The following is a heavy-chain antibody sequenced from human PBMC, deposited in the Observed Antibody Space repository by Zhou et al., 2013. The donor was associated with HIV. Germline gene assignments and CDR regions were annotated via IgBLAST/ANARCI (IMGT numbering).Heavy chain of an antibody. CDR2: IIPVFGTT. Sequence: QLQLVQSGAEVKKPGSSVKVSCKASGGTFGSFAFSWVRQAPGQGPAWMGRIIPVFGTTNYAQKFQGRVTITADKSTNTAYMELNSLISEDTAMYYCVRGGSTVVTGAFDIWGQGTMVAVSS. CDR3: VRGGSTVVTGAFDI. V-gene: IGHV1-69*14. J-gene: IGHJ3*02. CDR1: GGTFGSFA. D-gene: IGHD2-21*02.